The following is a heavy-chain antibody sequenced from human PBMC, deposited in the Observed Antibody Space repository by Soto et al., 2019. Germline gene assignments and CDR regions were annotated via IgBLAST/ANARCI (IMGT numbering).Heavy chain of an antibody. CDR2: IDPSDSYT. CDR1: GYSFTSYW. CDR3: ARAVVVPAARGWFGT. Sequence: GESLKISCKGSGYSFTSYWISWVRQMPGKGLEWMGRIDPSDSYTNYSPSFQGHVTISADKSISTAYLQWSSLKASDTAMYYCARAVVVPAARGWFGTWGQGTLSTVSS. V-gene: IGHV5-10-1*01. D-gene: IGHD2-2*01. J-gene: IGHJ5*02.